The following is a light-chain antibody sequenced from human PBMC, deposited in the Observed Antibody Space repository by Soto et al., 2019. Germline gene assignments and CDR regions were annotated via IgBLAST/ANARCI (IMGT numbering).Light chain of an antibody. CDR3: QQSYSTPWA. J-gene: IGKJ1*01. V-gene: IGKV1-39*01. CDR1: QRISSY. Sequence: DIQMTQSPSSLSASVGDRFTIAGRVSQRISSYFYWYQQKAGTARTLLIDAACSLQSGVPSSFSGSGSGTDFPLTISSLQPDDFATYYCQQSYSTPWAFGQGTKVDI. CDR2: AAC.